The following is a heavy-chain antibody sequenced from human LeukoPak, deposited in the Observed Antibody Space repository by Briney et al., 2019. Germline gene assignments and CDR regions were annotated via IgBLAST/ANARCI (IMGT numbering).Heavy chain of an antibody. CDR2: INPNSGGT. CDR3: ARGSPDTAIPNYYYYYGMDV. V-gene: IGHV1-2*02. Sequence: GASVKVSCKASGYTFTGYYMHWVRQAPGQGLEWMGWINPNSGGTNYAQKFQGRVTMTRDTSISTAYTELSRLRSDDTAVYYCARGSPDTAIPNYYYYYGMDVWGQGTTVTVSS. CDR1: GYTFTGYY. J-gene: IGHJ6*02. D-gene: IGHD5-18*01.